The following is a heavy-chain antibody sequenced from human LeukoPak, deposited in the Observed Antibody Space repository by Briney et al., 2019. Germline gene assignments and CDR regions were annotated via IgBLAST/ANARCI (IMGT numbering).Heavy chain of an antibody. V-gene: IGHV3-9*01. CDR2: ISWNSGSI. CDR1: GFTFDDYA. D-gene: IGHD3/OR15-3a*01. CDR3: AKDIFYDFKYYFDY. J-gene: IGHJ4*02. Sequence: PGGSLRLSCAASGFTFDDYAMHWVRQAPGKGLEWVSGISWNSGSIGYADSVKGRFTISRDNAKNSLYLQMNSLRAEDTALYYCAKDIFYDFKYYFDYWGQGTLVTVSS.